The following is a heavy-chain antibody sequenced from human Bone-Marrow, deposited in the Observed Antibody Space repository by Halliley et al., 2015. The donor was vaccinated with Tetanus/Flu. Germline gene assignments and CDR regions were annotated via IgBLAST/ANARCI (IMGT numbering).Heavy chain of an antibody. D-gene: IGHD3-9*01. Sequence: SLRLSCAVSGFTFSSYAMHWVRQAPGKGLEWVALISHNGGQKFYGDSVKGRFSISRDNSKNTVYLEMNFPRADDTAVYYCTRHREFLTDDPMDLEVGVEVWGQGTAVTVFS. CDR1: GFTFSSYA. CDR3: TRHREFLTDDPMDLEVGVEV. J-gene: IGHJ6*02. CDR2: ISHNGGQK. V-gene: IGHV3-30-3*01.